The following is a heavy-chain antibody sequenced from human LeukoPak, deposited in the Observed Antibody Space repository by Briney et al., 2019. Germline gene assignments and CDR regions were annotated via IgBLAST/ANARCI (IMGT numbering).Heavy chain of an antibody. CDR1: GGPIYSYY. J-gene: IGHJ6*03. D-gene: IGHD3-22*01. CDR2: WYPGVST. V-gene: IGHV4-4*07. CDR3: ARLKFYDSTGYSPGHYMDV. Sequence: PSETLSLTCTVSGGPIYSYYWSWIRQTAGKGLEGIGRWYPGVSTNYNPSLKTRVTMSVDTSKNQFALKLSAVTAADTAVYYCARLKFYDSTGYSPGHYMDVWGKGTTVTVSS.